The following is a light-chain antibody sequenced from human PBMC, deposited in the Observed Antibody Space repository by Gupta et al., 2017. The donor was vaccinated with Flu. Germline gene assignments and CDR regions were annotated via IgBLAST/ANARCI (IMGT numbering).Light chain of an antibody. CDR2: GAS. J-gene: IGKJ1*01. CDR1: QSVSSSC. V-gene: IGKV3-20*01. Sequence: GTLSWSPGERATLSCRASQSVSSSCLAWYQQKPGQAPRLLIYGASSRATGIPDRFSGSGSGTDFTLTISRLEPEDFAVYYCQQYGSSPWTFGQGTKVEIK. CDR3: QQYGSSPWT.